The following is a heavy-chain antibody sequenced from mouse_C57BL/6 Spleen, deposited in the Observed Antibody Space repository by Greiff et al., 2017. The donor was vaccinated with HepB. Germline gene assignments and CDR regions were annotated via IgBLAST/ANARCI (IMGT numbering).Heavy chain of an antibody. CDR2: INPSSGYT. CDR1: GYTFTSYW. V-gene: IGHV1-7*01. J-gene: IGHJ1*03. CDR3: ARYPLGWERYFDV. D-gene: IGHD4-1*01. Sequence: QVQLQQSGAELAKPGASVKLSCKASGYTFTSYWMHWVKQRPGQGLEWIGYINPSSGYTKYNQKFKDKATLTADKSSSTAYMQLSSLTYEDSAVYYCARYPLGWERYFDVWGTGTTVTVSS.